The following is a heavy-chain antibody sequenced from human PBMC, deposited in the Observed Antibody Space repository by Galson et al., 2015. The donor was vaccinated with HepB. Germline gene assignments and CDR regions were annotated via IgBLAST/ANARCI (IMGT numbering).Heavy chain of an antibody. D-gene: IGHD6-13*01. CDR3: VSRSSSWLYNWFGP. Sequence: SVKVSCKASGGTFSSYAISWVRQAPGQGLEWMGGIIPIFGTANYAQKFQGRVTITADESTSTAYMELSSLRSEDTAVYYCVSRSSSWLYNWFGPWGQGTLVTVSS. V-gene: IGHV1-69*13. J-gene: IGHJ5*02. CDR2: IIPIFGTA. CDR1: GGTFSSYA.